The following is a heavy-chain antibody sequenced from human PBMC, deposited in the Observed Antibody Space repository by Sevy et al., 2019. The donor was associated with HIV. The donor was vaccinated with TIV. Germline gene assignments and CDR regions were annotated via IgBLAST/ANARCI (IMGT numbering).Heavy chain of an antibody. D-gene: IGHD2-15*01. Sequence: ASVKVSCKASGGTFGSYAISWVRQAPGQGLEWMEGIIPIFGTANYAQKFQGRVTITADESTSTAYMELSSLRSEDTAVYYCARGNHCSGGSCQLRPFDYWGQGTLVTVSS. V-gene: IGHV1-69*13. CDR2: IIPIFGTA. CDR1: GGTFGSYA. J-gene: IGHJ4*02. CDR3: ARGNHCSGGSCQLRPFDY.